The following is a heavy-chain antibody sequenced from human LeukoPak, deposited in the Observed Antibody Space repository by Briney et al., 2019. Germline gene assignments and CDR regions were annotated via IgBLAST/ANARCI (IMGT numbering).Heavy chain of an antibody. CDR1: GYTFTGYY. V-gene: IGHV1-2*02. CDR2: INPNSGGT. D-gene: IGHD2-8*01. Sequence: ASVKVSCKASGYTFTGYYVHWVRQAPGQGLEWMGWINPNSGGTNYAQKFQGGVTITADESTSTAYMELSSLRSEDTAVYYCTNPVGTLGAFDIWGQGTMVTVSS. J-gene: IGHJ3*02. CDR3: TNPVGTLGAFDI.